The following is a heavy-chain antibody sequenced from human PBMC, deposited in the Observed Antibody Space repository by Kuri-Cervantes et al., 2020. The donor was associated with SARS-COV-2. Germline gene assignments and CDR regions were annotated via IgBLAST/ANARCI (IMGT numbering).Heavy chain of an antibody. CDR1: GYSFTNYW. D-gene: IGHD4-17*01. V-gene: IGHV5-51*01. CDR2: IYPGDPDT. Sequence: GESLKISCKGSGYSFTNYWIGWVRQMPGKGLEWMGTIYPGDPDTRYSPSFQGQVTISADKSINTAFLQWSSLKASDTAIYYCARRAYGEEVDYYYMDVWGKGTAVTVSS. CDR3: ARRAYGEEVDYYYMDV. J-gene: IGHJ6*03.